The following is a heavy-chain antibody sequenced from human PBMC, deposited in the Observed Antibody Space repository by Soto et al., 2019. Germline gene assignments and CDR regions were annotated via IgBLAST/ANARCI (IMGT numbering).Heavy chain of an antibody. V-gene: IGHV3-23*01. CDR2: IGASGGST. CDR3: AKSFPVSDGYYFDY. Sequence: PGGSLRLSCAASGFTFSSYAMSWVRQAPGKGLEWVSVIGASGGSTYYADSVKGRFTISRDNSKNTLYLQMNSLRAEDTAVYYCAKSFPVSDGYYFDYWGQGTLVTVSS. J-gene: IGHJ4*02. CDR1: GFTFSSYA.